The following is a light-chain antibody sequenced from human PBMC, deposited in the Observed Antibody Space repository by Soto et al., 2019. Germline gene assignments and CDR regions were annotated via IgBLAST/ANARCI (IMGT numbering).Light chain of an antibody. CDR2: GAS. Sequence: IVMTQSPATLSVSPGERATLCCRASQSVSSNLAWYQQKPGQAPRLLIYGASTRAAGIPARFSGSGSGTDFTLTISSLEPEDFAVYYCQQRSNWPRLTFGGGTKVDIK. CDR3: QQRSNWPRLT. V-gene: IGKV3-15*01. CDR1: QSVSSN. J-gene: IGKJ4*01.